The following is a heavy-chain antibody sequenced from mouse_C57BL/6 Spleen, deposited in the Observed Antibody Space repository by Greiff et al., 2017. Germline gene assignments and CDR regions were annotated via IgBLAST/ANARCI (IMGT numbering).Heavy chain of an antibody. V-gene: IGHV8-8*01. J-gene: IGHJ1*03. CDR3: ARIEELGNWYFDV. Sequence: QVTLKESGPGILQPSQTLSMTCSFSGFSLSTFGMGVGWIRQPSGKGLEWLAHIWWDDDKYYNPALKRRLSISKDTSKNQVFLKIANVDTAYAATYYCARIEELGNWYFDVWGTGTTVTVSS. CDR2: IWWDDDK. CDR1: GFSLSTFGMG.